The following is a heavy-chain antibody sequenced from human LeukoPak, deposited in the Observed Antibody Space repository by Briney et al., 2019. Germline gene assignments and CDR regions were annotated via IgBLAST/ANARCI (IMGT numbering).Heavy chain of an antibody. V-gene: IGHV3-21*04. D-gene: IGHD3-22*01. CDR2: ISSSSRFI. CDR3: ARDYYDSSGYYYFDY. CDR1: GFTFNSYS. Sequence: GGSLRLSCAASGFTFNSYSMNWFRQAPGKGLEWVSSISSSSRFIYYADSVKGRFTISRDNSKNTLYLQMNSLRAEDTAVYYCARDYYDSSGYYYFDYWGQGTLVTVSS. J-gene: IGHJ4*02.